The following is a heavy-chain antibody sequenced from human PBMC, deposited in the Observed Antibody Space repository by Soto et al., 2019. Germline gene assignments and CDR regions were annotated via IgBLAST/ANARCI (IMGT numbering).Heavy chain of an antibody. CDR3: ARAPRLTQLSA. Sequence: QVQLVQSGAEVKKAGASVRISCKASGYTFTTSGMHWVRQAPGQGLEWVGWINGVNGNTKYSQKFQVRVHITRDSSASTAYMELSGLTSDDTGVFYCARAPRLTQLSAWGQGTLVIVSS. D-gene: IGHD1-1*01. J-gene: IGHJ5*02. V-gene: IGHV1-3*01. CDR1: GYTFTTSG. CDR2: INGVNGNT.